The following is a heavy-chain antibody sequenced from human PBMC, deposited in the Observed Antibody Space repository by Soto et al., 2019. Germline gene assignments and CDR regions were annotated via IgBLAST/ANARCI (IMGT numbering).Heavy chain of an antibody. CDR1: GFTVNNNY. J-gene: IGHJ3*02. Sequence: PGGSLRLSCAASGFTVNNNYMSWVRQAPGKGLEWVSLIYSGGSTYCADSVKGRFTISRDNSKNTLYLQMNSLRAEDTAVYYCARQNDDFDMWGQGTMVTVSS. V-gene: IGHV3-66*04. CDR3: ARQNDDFDM. CDR2: IYSGGST.